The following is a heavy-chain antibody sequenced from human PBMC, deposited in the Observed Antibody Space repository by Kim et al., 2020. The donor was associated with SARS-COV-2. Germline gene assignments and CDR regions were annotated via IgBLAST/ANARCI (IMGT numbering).Heavy chain of an antibody. J-gene: IGHJ4*02. D-gene: IGHD4-17*01. Sequence: GGSLRLSCAASGFTFSSYSMNWVRQAPGKGLEWVSSISSSSSYIYYADSVKSRFTISRDNAKNSLYLQMNSLRAEDTAVYYCARDYYGDYYFDYWGQGTLVTVSS. V-gene: IGHV3-21*01. CDR2: ISSSSSYI. CDR3: ARDYYGDYYFDY. CDR1: GFTFSSYS.